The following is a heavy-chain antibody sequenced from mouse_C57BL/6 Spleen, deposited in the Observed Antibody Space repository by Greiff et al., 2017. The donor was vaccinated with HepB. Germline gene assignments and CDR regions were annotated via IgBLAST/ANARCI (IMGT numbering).Heavy chain of an antibody. CDR3: ARYGGTGFAY. Sequence: VQLQQSGPELVKPGASVKISCKASGYTFTDYYMNWVKQSHGKSLEWIGDINPNNGGTSYNQKFKGKATLTEDKSSSTAYMELRSLTSEDSAVYYCARYGGTGFAYWGQGTLVTVSA. CDR2: INPNNGGT. V-gene: IGHV1-26*01. D-gene: IGHD1-1*02. J-gene: IGHJ3*01. CDR1: GYTFTDYY.